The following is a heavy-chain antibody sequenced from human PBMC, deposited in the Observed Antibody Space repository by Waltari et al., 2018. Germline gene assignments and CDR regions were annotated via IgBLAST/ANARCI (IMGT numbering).Heavy chain of an antibody. CDR1: GLTFAGYA. D-gene: IGHD3-3*01. CDR2: ISQSGDRT. J-gene: IGHJ1*01. V-gene: IGHV3-23*01. Sequence: DGQLLESGGSLVQPGGSLRLSCKASGLTFAGYAMSWVRPAPGKGLEWVSIISQSGDRTDYGDAVRGRFNISRDNSQNMLYLEMNSLRVDDTAVYYCASTFFHWGQGTLVTVFS. CDR3: ASTFFH.